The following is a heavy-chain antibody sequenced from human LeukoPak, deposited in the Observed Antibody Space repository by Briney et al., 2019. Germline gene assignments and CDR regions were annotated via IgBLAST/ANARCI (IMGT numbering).Heavy chain of an antibody. V-gene: IGHV4-61*08. CDR2: IYYSGST. CDR3: ARGSMGDNYYYYMDV. CDR1: GGSISSGGYY. D-gene: IGHD6-6*01. Sequence: SETLSLTCTVSGGSISSGGYYWSWIRQHPGKGLECIGFIYYSGSTNYNPSLKSRVTISVDTSKNQFSLKLSSVTAADTAVYYCARGSMGDNYYYYMDVWGKGTTVTVSS. J-gene: IGHJ6*03.